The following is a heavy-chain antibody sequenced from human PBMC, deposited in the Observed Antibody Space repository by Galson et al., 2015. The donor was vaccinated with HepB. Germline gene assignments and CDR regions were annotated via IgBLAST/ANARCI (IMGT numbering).Heavy chain of an antibody. J-gene: IGHJ6*02. CDR2: INPNSGGT. Sequence: SVKVSCKASGYTFTGYYMHWVRQAPGQGLEWMGWINPNSGGTNYAQKFQGRVTMTRDTSISTAYMELSRLRSDDTAVYYCARDLGPGEYYYYGMDVWGHGTTVTVSS. CDR3: ARDLGPGEYYYYGMDV. CDR1: GYTFTGYY. V-gene: IGHV1-2*02. D-gene: IGHD2-2*01.